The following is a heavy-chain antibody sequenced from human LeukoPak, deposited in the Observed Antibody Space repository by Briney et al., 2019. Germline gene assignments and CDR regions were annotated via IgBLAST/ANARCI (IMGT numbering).Heavy chain of an antibody. CDR2: IGASGEST. CDR1: GFTFSVAA. Sequence: GGSLRLSCAASGFTFSVAAMTWVRQAPGKGLEWVSLIGASGESTYYADSVKGRFAISKDNSKNTLSLQMNSLRVEDTAMYFCAKDIQLSTWGLGTMVTVSS. J-gene: IGHJ3*01. D-gene: IGHD5-24*01. CDR3: AKDIQLST. V-gene: IGHV3-23*01.